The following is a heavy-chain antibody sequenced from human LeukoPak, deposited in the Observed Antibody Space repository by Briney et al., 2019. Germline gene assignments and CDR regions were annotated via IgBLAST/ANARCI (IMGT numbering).Heavy chain of an antibody. CDR2: IYYSGST. CDR3: ARARIAVAGRADAFDI. J-gene: IGHJ3*02. D-gene: IGHD6-19*01. V-gene: IGHV4-59*01. CDR1: GGPFSSYY. Sequence: PSETLSLTCTASGGPFSSYYWSWIRQPPGKGLEWLGYIYYSGSTNYNPSLKSRVTISVDTSKNQFSLKLSSVTAADTAVYYCARARIAVAGRADAFDIWGQGTMVTVSS.